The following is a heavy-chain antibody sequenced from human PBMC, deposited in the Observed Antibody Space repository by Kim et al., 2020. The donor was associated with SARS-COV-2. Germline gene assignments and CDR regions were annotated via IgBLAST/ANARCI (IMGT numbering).Heavy chain of an antibody. CDR3: AKNNPITMVRGVIDY. V-gene: IGHV3-23*01. D-gene: IGHD3-10*01. Sequence: DPEKGRFTLSRDNSKNTLYLQMNSLRAEDTAVYYCAKNNPITMVRGVIDYWGQGTLVTVSS. J-gene: IGHJ4*02.